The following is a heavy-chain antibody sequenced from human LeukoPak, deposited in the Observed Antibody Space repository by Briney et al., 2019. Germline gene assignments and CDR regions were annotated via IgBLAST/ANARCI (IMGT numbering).Heavy chain of an antibody. D-gene: IGHD3-22*01. CDR2: IYYSGST. V-gene: IGHV4-59*01. CDR1: GGSMSTYD. CDR3: AREYTYYDSSGWDAFEI. Sequence: KASETLSLTCTVSGGSMSTYDWNWIRQPPGKGLEWIGYIYYSGSTNYNPSLTGRVTISVDTSKNQFSLKLSSVTAADTAVYYCAREYTYYDSSGWDAFEIWGQGTMVTVSS. J-gene: IGHJ3*02.